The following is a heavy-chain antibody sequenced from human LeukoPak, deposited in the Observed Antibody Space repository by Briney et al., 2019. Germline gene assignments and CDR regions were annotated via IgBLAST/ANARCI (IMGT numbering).Heavy chain of an antibody. Sequence: GGSLRLSCAASGFTFDSYAMHWVRQAPGKGLEWVAVIPYDGSDKYSADSVKGRFTISRDNSKNTLYLQMNSLRPEDTAVYYCARDSPTKYCSSTSCYRVDFDYWAREPWSPSPQ. CDR2: IPYDGSDK. J-gene: IGHJ4*02. D-gene: IGHD2-2*01. CDR3: ARDSPTKYCSSTSCYRVDFDY. CDR1: GFTFDSYA. V-gene: IGHV3-30-3*01.